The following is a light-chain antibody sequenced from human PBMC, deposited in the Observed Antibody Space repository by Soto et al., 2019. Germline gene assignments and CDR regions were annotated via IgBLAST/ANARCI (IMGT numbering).Light chain of an antibody. V-gene: IGKV1-39*01. CDR2: EAS. J-gene: IGKJ1*01. CDR3: QQSYSSPRT. CDR1: QSISTY. Sequence: DIQMTQSPSSLSVSLGGRVTITCRASQSISTYLNWYQQKPGNAPKLLIYEASSLQSEVPSRFSGRGSGTDFTLTISSLQPEDFATYYCQQSYSSPRTFGQGTKVEIK.